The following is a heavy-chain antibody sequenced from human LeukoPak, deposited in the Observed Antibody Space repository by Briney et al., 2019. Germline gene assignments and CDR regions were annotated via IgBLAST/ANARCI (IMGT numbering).Heavy chain of an antibody. V-gene: IGHV3-23*01. D-gene: IGHD3-10*01. CDR2: VSGSGGST. CDR3: AKDTGFGELSPFDY. CDR1: GFTFSSYA. J-gene: IGHJ4*02. Sequence: GGSLRLSCAASGFTFSSYAMSWVRQAPGQGREWVSAVSGSGGSTYYAASVKARFTISRDNSKNTLYLQMSSLRAEDTAVYYCAKDTGFGELSPFDYWGQGTLVTVSS.